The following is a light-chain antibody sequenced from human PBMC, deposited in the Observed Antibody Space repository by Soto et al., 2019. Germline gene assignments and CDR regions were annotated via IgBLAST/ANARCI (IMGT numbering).Light chain of an antibody. Sequence: TVLTEPPSVSPAPGQNVTISCSGSSSNIGVTSVSWYQQPPEAAPKLLIYENDKRPSGIPDRFSGSKSGTSATLRITGLQTGYEADYYSVILDSRPPTDALGTSTKLT. CDR2: END. V-gene: IGLV1-51*02. J-gene: IGLJ1*01. CDR3: VILDSRPPTDA. CDR1: SSNIGVTS.